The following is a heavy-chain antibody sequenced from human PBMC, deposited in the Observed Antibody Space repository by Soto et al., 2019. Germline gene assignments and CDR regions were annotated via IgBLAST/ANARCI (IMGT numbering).Heavy chain of an antibody. Sequence: QVQVKESGPGLVKPSETLSLICTVSADSITGYYWSSIRQPPGKGLEWIAYMHSSGSTKYNPSLKSRVTISLDTSNNHFSLRLSSVTSADTAVYYCARQGWGACAVWGPGTMVNVSS. J-gene: IGHJ3*01. CDR1: ADSITGYY. CDR3: ARQGWGACAV. D-gene: IGHD3-16*01. V-gene: IGHV4-59*08. CDR2: MHSSGST.